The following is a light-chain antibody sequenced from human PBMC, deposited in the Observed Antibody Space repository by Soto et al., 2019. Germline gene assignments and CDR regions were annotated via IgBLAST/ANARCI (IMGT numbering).Light chain of an antibody. J-gene: IGKJ2*01. CDR3: QQRGA. Sequence: EVVLTQSPATLSLSLGERATLSCRSSQSISSYLAWYQQKPGQAPRLLIYDASNRATDIPARFSGSGSGTDFTLTISSLEPEDFAVYYCQQRGAFGQGTKVEIK. CDR2: DAS. CDR1: QSISSY. V-gene: IGKV3-11*01.